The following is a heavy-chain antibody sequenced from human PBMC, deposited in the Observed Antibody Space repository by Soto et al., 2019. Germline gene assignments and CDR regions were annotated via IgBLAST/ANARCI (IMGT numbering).Heavy chain of an antibody. V-gene: IGHV1-2*02. CDR3: ARRSTTYINEVIYDR. J-gene: IGHJ5*02. Sequence: APVKVSCKASRYTFTSYDIFWVRQSPGQGLEWMGWIKTDSGDTRYAQKFRGRVTMTRHTSISTAYMELNNLVSDDTAVYYCARRSTTYINEVIYDRWGQRTLVTVSS. CDR1: RYTFTSYD. CDR2: IKTDSGDT. D-gene: IGHD1-1*01.